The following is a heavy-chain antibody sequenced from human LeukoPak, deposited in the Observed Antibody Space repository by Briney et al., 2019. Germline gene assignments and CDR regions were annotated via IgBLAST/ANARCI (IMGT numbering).Heavy chain of an antibody. CDR1: GFTVNSNH. Sequence: GGSLRLSCAASGFTVNSNHMSWVRQAPGKGLEWVSVIYSGGSTYYADSVKGRFTISRDNSKNTLYLQMNSLRVEDTAVYYCARTPGSGWYGGFDYWGQGTLVTVSS. CDR3: ARTPGSGWYGGFDY. CDR2: IYSGGST. V-gene: IGHV3-66*01. J-gene: IGHJ4*02. D-gene: IGHD6-19*01.